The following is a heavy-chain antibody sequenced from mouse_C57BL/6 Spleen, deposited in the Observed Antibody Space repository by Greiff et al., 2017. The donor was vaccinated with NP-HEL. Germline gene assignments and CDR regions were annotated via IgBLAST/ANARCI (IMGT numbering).Heavy chain of an antibody. CDR1: GYAFSSSW. CDR3: AAPYDYDVRDYYAMDY. D-gene: IGHD2-4*01. CDR2: IYPGDGDT. J-gene: IGHJ4*01. Sequence: VQLQQSGPELVKPGASVKISCKASGYAFSSSWMNWVKQRPGKGLEWIGRIYPGDGDTNYNGKFKGKATLTADKSSSTAYMQLSSLTSEDSAVYFCAAPYDYDVRDYYAMDYWGQGTSVTVSS. V-gene: IGHV1-82*01.